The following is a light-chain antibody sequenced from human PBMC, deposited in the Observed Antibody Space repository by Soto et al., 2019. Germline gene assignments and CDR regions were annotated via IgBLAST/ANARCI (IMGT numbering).Light chain of an antibody. J-gene: IGLJ1*01. V-gene: IGLV2-14*01. CDR2: EVS. CDR1: SSDVGAYKY. Sequence: QSALAQPASVSGSPGQSITISCTGTSSDVGAYKYVSWYQQHPGKAPKLMIYEVSNRPSGVSNRFSASKSGNTASLTISGLQADDEADYYCSSYTSYSTNVFGTGTKLTVL. CDR3: SSYTSYSTNV.